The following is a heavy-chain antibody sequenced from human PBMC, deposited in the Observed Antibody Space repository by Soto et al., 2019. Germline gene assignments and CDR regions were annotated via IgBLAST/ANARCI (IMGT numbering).Heavy chain of an antibody. V-gene: IGHV1-69*13. Sequence: ASVKVSCKASGGTFSSYTISWVRQAPGQGLDWMGGIIPIFGTANYAQKFQGRVTITADESTSTAYMELSSLRSEDTAVYYCARSEIVEIRWYYFDYWGQGTLVTVSS. J-gene: IGHJ4*02. CDR1: GGTFSSYT. CDR3: ARSEIVEIRWYYFDY. CDR2: IIPIFGTA. D-gene: IGHD3-22*01.